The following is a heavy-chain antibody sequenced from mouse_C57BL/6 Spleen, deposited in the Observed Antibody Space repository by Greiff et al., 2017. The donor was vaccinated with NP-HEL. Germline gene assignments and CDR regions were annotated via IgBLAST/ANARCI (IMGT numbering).Heavy chain of an antibody. Sequence: QVQLQQPGAELAKPGASVKLSCKASGYTFTSYWMHWVKQRPGQGLEWIGYINPSSGYTKYNQKFKDKATLTADKSSSTAYMQLSSLTYEDSAVYYCARGAYDYDVWFAYWGQGTLVTVSA. CDR1: GYTFTSYW. D-gene: IGHD2-4*01. J-gene: IGHJ3*01. CDR3: ARGAYDYDVWFAY. V-gene: IGHV1-7*01. CDR2: INPSSGYT.